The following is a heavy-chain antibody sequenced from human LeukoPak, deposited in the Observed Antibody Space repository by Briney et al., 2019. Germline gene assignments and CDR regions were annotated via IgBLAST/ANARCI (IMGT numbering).Heavy chain of an antibody. V-gene: IGHV3-21*01. CDR2: ISSSSSYI. D-gene: IGHD3-10*01. J-gene: IGHJ6*02. CDR3: AREQVTMVRGVINPIYYYGMDV. Sequence: GGSLRLSCAASGFTFSSYSMNWVRQAPRKGLEWVSSISSSSSYIYYADSVKGRFTISRDNAKNSLYLQMNSLRAEDTAVYYCAREQVTMVRGVINPIYYYGMDVWGQGTTVTVSS. CDR1: GFTFSSYS.